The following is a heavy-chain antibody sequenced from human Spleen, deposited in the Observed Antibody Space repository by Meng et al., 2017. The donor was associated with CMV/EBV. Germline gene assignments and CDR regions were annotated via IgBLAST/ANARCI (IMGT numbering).Heavy chain of an antibody. CDR3: ARHCSYSNYVLTDWFDP. CDR2: INHSGST. CDR1: GGSFSGYY. Sequence: SETLSLTCAVYGGSFSGYYWNWIRQPPGKGLEWIGEINHSGSTNYNPSLKSRVTISVDMSKNQVSLKVNSVTAADTAVYHCARHCSYSNYVLTDWFDPWGQGTLVTVSS. V-gene: IGHV4-34*01. D-gene: IGHD4-11*01. J-gene: IGHJ5*02.